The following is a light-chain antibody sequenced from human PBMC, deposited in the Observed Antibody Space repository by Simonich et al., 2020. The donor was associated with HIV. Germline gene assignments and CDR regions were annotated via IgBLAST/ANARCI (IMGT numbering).Light chain of an antibody. CDR3: QQRSNYT. Sequence: ETVMTQSPATLSVSPVERATLSCRASQSVNSYLAWYQQKPGQAPRLLIYDASNRATGIPARFSGSGSGTDFTLTISSLEPEDFAVYYCQQRSNYTFGQGTKLEIK. J-gene: IGKJ2*01. V-gene: IGKV3-11*01. CDR1: QSVNSY. CDR2: DAS.